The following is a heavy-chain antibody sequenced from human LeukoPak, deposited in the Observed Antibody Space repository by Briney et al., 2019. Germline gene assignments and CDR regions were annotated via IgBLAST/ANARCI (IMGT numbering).Heavy chain of an antibody. D-gene: IGHD6-19*01. Sequence: GGSLRLSCAASGFTFDDYAMHWVRQAPGKGLEWVSGISWNSGSIGYADSVKDRFTISRDNAKNSLYLQMNSLRAEDTALYYCAKGLGYSSGWHWYFDLWGRGTLVTVSS. CDR1: GFTFDDYA. CDR2: ISWNSGSI. J-gene: IGHJ2*01. V-gene: IGHV3-9*01. CDR3: AKGLGYSSGWHWYFDL.